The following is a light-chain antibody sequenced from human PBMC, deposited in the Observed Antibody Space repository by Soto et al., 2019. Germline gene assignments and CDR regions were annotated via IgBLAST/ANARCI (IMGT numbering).Light chain of an antibody. V-gene: IGLV1-40*01. CDR1: SSNIGAGYD. Sequence: QSVLTQPPSVSGAPGQRVTISCTGSSSNIGAGYDVHWYQQLPGTAPKLLIYSNTYRPLGVPDRFSGSESGTSASLAITGLQAEDEADYYCQSYDSSLSVVFGGGTKLTVL. CDR3: QSYDSSLSVV. CDR2: SNT. J-gene: IGLJ2*01.